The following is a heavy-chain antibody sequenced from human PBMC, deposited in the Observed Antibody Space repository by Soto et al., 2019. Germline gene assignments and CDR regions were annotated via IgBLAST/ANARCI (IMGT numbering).Heavy chain of an antibody. CDR3: ARSWVTGKGGMDV. D-gene: IGHD3-16*01. J-gene: IGHJ6*02. Sequence: QVQLVQSGAEVKKPGASVKVSCKASGYTFTSYGFSWVRQAPGQGLEWMGWINGYTGNTHYAQKFQGRVTMTTDTSTSTAYMELWTLISDDTAVYYCARSWVTGKGGMDVWGQGTTVTVYS. CDR1: GYTFTSYG. CDR2: INGYTGNT. V-gene: IGHV1-18*01.